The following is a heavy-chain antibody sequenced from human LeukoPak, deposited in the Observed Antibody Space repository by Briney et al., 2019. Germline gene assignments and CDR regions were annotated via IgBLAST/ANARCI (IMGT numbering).Heavy chain of an antibody. D-gene: IGHD7-27*01. Sequence: GGSLRLSCAASGFTFSSYAMSWVRKAPGKGLEWVSGLTNSGGITYCADSVKGRFTISRDNSKNTLYLQMNSLRAEDTAVYYCAKNGLNWGSFDYWGQGTLVTVSS. V-gene: IGHV3-23*01. CDR1: GFTFSSYA. CDR2: LTNSGGIT. CDR3: AKNGLNWGSFDY. J-gene: IGHJ4*02.